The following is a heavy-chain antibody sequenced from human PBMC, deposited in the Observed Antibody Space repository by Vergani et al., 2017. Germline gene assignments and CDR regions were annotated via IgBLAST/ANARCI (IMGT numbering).Heavy chain of an antibody. CDR2: ISGSGGST. CDR1: GFTFSSYA. CDR3: AKRQGPIVVVPAATDY. D-gene: IGHD2-2*01. J-gene: IGHJ4*02. V-gene: IGHV3-23*01. Sequence: EVQLLESGGGLVQPGGSLRLSCAASGFTFSSYAMSWVRQAPGKGLECVSAISGSGGSTYYADSVKGRFTISRDNSKNTLYLQMNSLRAEDTAVYYCAKRQGPIVVVPAATDYWGQGTLVTVSS.